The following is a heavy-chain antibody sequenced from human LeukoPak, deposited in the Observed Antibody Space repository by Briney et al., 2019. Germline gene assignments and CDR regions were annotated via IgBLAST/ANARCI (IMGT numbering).Heavy chain of an antibody. CDR1: GFTFSSYW. V-gene: IGHV3-74*01. D-gene: IGHD6-6*01. CDR3: ARAIYPEYSSSSAAFDI. J-gene: IGHJ3*02. CDR2: INTDGSST. Sequence: GGSLRLSCAASGFTFSSYWMHWVRQAPGKGLVWVSRINTDGSSTSYADSVKGRFTISRDNAENTLYLQMNSLRAEDTAVYYCARAIYPEYSSSSAAFDIWGQGTMVTVSS.